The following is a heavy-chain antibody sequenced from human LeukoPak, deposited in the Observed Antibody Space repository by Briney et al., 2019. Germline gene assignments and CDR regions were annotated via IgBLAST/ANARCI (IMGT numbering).Heavy chain of an antibody. CDR2: ISSSSLYI. Sequence: KTGGSLRLSCAASGFTLSSYTMNWVRQAPGKGLDWVSSISSSSLYIYYADSVKGRFTISRDNSKNTLYLQMNSLRAEDTAVYYCAKDLLRQDGYNYNYGDAFDIWGQGTMVTVSS. D-gene: IGHD1-1*01. CDR3: AKDLLRQDGYNYNYGDAFDI. V-gene: IGHV3-23*01. J-gene: IGHJ3*02. CDR1: GFTLSSYT.